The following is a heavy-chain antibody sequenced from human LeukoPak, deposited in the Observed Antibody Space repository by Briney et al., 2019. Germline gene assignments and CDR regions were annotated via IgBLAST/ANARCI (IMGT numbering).Heavy chain of an antibody. CDR3: ARDQGAPPLYDFWSGHCFDY. CDR2: ISSSSSTI. J-gene: IGHJ4*02. CDR1: GFTFSSYS. D-gene: IGHD3-3*01. Sequence: PGGSLRLSCAASGFTFSSYSMNWVRQAPGKGLEWVSYISSSSSTIYYADSVKGRFTISRDNAKNSLYLQMNSLRAEDTAVYYCARDQGAPPLYDFWSGHCFDYWGQGTLVTVSS. V-gene: IGHV3-48*01.